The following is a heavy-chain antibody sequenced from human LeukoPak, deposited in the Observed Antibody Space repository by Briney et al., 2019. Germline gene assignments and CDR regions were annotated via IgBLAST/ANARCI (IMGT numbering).Heavy chain of an antibody. V-gene: IGHV1-8*01. J-gene: IGHJ4*02. Sequence: ASVKVSCKASGYTFTSYDINWVRQATGQGLEWMGWMNPNSGNTGYAQKFQDRVTMTRNTSISTAYMELSSLRSEDTAVYYCARGPSHYYDSSGYYGYWGQGTLVTVSS. CDR2: MNPNSGNT. D-gene: IGHD3-22*01. CDR3: ARGPSHYYDSSGYYGY. CDR1: GYTFTSYD.